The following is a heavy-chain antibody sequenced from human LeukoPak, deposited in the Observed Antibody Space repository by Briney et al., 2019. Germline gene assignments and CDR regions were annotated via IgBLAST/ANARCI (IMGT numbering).Heavy chain of an antibody. J-gene: IGHJ4*02. V-gene: IGHV4-61*08. CDR3: ASEHVEWDYFDY. CDR1: GGSISSGGYY. Sequence: SETLSLTCTVSGGSISSGGYYWSWIRQPPGKGLEWIGYIYYSGSTNYNPSLKSRVTISVDTSKNQFSLKLSSVTAADTAVYYCASEHVEWDYFDYWGQGTLVTVSS. D-gene: IGHD2-8*01. CDR2: IYYSGST.